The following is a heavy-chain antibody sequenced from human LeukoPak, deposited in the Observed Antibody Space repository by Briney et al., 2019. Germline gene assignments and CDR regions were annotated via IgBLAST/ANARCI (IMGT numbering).Heavy chain of an antibody. V-gene: IGHV4-39*01. D-gene: IGHD6-13*01. Sequence: SETLSLTRTVSGGSISISSYYWGWIRQPRGKGLEWIGSIYYSGSYYYNPSLKSRVTISVDTSKNQFSLKLSAVTAADTAVYYCARQDDSSSYAFDIWGQGTMVTVSS. CDR3: ARQDDSSSYAFDI. CDR1: GGSISISSYY. J-gene: IGHJ3*02. CDR2: IYYSGSY.